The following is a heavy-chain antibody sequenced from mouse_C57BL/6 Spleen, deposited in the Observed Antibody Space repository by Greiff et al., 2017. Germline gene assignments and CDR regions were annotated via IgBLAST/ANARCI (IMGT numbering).Heavy chain of an antibody. V-gene: IGHV1-80*01. J-gene: IGHJ1*03. CDR2: IDPGDGDT. CDR1: GYAFSSYW. D-gene: IGHD1-3*01. CDR3: AREGTRLSSFDN. Sequence: QVQLKESGAELVKPGASVTLSCIASGYAFSSYWMNWVKQTPGKGLEWIGQIDPGDGDTAYNVKFKGKAILTADKSSSTAYMQLSSLTSEDSAVYYCAREGTRLSSFDNWGTGTTLTVSS.